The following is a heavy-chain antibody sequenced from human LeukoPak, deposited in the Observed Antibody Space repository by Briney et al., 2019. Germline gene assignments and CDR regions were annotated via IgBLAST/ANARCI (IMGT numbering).Heavy chain of an antibody. CDR2: ISSDGSTT. CDR1: GFTISSYW. CDR3: ARDRFFENHFDY. J-gene: IGHJ4*02. D-gene: IGHD3-9*01. Sequence: GGSLRLSCAASGFTISSYWMHWVRQAPGKGLVWVSRISSDGSTTTYADSVKGRFTISKDNAKNMVYLQMNSLRAEDTAVYYCARDRFFENHFDYWGQGTLVTVSS. V-gene: IGHV3-74*01.